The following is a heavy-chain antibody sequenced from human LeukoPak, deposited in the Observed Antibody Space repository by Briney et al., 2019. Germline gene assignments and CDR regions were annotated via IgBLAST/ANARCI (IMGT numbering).Heavy chain of an antibody. CDR2: INPNSGDT. Sequence: VASVKVSCKASGYIFTGYYLHWVRQAPAQGLEWMGWINPNSGDTNYLQKFQGRVTFTADTSIGTAYMELNSLRSDDTAVYFCAIGGSQLVHPEVYWGQGTLVTVSS. J-gene: IGHJ4*02. CDR1: GYIFTGYY. V-gene: IGHV1-2*02. D-gene: IGHD1-26*01. CDR3: AIGGSQLVHPEVY.